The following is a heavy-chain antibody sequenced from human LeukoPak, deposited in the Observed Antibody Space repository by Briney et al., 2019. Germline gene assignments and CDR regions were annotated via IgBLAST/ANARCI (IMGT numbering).Heavy chain of an antibody. V-gene: IGHV3-30*19. CDR1: GFIFRSYA. J-gene: IGHJ4*02. Sequence: PGGSLRLSCAASGFIFRSYAMHWVRQAPGKGLAWVAIISYNGINKHYADSVKGRFTISQDNSKNTLYLHMNSLRAEDTAVYYCARSAAAGRIVATFAYWGQGTLVTVSS. CDR3: ARSAAAGRIVATFAY. CDR2: ISYNGINK. D-gene: IGHD5-12*01.